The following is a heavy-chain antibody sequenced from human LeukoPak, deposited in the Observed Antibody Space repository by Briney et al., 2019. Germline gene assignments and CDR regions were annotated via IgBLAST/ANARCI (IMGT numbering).Heavy chain of an antibody. D-gene: IGHD2-15*01. V-gene: IGHV4-31*03. CDR3: ARRRVVVASTDGASGAFDI. Sequence: PSETLSLTCTVSGGSISSGGYYWSWIRQHPGKGLEWLGYIYYSGSTYYNPSLRSRVTISVDTSKNQFSLKLSSVTAADTAVYFCARRRVVVASTDGASGAFDIWGQGTMVTVSS. J-gene: IGHJ3*02. CDR2: IYYSGST. CDR1: GGSISSGGYY.